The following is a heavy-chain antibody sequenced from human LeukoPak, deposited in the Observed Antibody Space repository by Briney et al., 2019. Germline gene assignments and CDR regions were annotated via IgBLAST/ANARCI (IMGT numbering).Heavy chain of an antibody. V-gene: IGHV1-18*01. D-gene: IGHD3-22*01. CDR3: ARDQYYYDSSGAFDI. Sequence: ASVKVSCKASGYTFTSYGISWVRQAPGQGLEWMGWISAYNGNTNYAQKLQGRVTMTTDTSTSTAYMELRSLRSDDTAVYYCARDQYYYDSSGAFDIWGQGTMVTVSS. J-gene: IGHJ3*02. CDR2: ISAYNGNT. CDR1: GYTFTSYG.